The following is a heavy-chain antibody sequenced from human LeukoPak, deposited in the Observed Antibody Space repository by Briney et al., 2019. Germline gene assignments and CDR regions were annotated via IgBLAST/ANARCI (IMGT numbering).Heavy chain of an antibody. V-gene: IGHV3-53*01. CDR1: GFTFSSYG. D-gene: IGHD5-12*01. J-gene: IGHJ4*02. Sequence: GGSLRLSCAASGFTFSSYGMHWVRQAPGKGLEWVSIIYSGGFTYYAGSVKGRFTISRDTSKNTLYLQMNSLRAEDTAVYYCARGRYSGYDLSFDYWGQGTLVTVSS. CDR3: ARGRYSGYDLSFDY. CDR2: IYSGGFT.